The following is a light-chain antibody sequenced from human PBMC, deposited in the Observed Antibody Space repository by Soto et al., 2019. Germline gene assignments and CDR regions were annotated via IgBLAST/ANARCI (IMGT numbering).Light chain of an antibody. V-gene: IGLV1-47*02. Sequence: QSVLTQSPSASGTPGQRVTISCYGSSSNIGSYPVYWYQQLPGTAPKLLIKSDDQRPSGVPDRFSASKSGTSASLAISGLRSEDEADYYCAAWDASLSGHVFGAGTKLTVL. CDR2: SDD. CDR1: SSNIGSYP. CDR3: AAWDASLSGHV. J-gene: IGLJ1*01.